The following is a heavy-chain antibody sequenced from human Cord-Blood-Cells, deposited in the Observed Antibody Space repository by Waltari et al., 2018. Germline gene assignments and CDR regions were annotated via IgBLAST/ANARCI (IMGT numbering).Heavy chain of an antibody. CDR1: GYTLTELS. J-gene: IGHJ6*02. D-gene: IGHD4-4*01. CDR2: VDPEDVET. V-gene: IGHV1-24*01. CDR3: ATEDYSNYYYDGRDV. Sequence: QVQLGQSGAEVKKPGASVKVSCKVSGYTLTELSMHSVRQAPGKGLEWMGGVDPEDVETIYEQESQGRVTMTEDTSTDRASMELSSLRSEDTAVYYWATEDYSNYYYDGRDVWGQGTTVSVSS.